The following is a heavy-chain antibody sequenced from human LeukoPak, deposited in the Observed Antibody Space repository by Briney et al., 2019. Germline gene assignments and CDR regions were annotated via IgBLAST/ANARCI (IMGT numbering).Heavy chain of an antibody. CDR1: GFTFSSYG. J-gene: IGHJ4*02. Sequence: QPGGSLRLSCAASGFTFSSYGMHWVRQAPGKGLEWVAVIWYDGSNKYYADSVKGRFTISRDNSKNTLYLQMNSLRAEDTAVYYCARGGRDYDILTGYGYWGQGTLVAVSS. CDR3: ARGGRDYDILTGYGY. D-gene: IGHD3-9*01. V-gene: IGHV3-33*01. CDR2: IWYDGSNK.